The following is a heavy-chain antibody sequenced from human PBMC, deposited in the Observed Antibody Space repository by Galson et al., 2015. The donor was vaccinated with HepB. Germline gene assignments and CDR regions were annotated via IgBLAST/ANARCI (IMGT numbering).Heavy chain of an antibody. CDR1: GGSISSYY. V-gene: IGHV4-59*01. J-gene: IGHJ6*03. D-gene: IGHD2-2*01. CDR2: IYYSGST. Sequence: LSLTCTVSGGSISSYYWSWIRQPPGKGLEWIRYIYYSGSTNYNPSLKSRVTITVDTSKNQFSLKLSSVTAADTAVYYCARAIGVPAAIGGYYYMDVWGKGTTVTVSS. CDR3: ARAIGVPAAIGGYYYMDV.